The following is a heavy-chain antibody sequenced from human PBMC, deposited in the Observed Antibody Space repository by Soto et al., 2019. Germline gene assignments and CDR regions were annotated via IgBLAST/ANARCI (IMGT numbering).Heavy chain of an antibody. CDR3: AKVGRNSSSWYEGWLGSHYYYGMDV. Sequence: TGGSLRLSCASSVFTFISYAMSWVRQAPGKGLEWVSAISGSGGSTYYADSVKGRFTISRDNSKNTLYLQMNSLRAEDTAVYYCAKVGRNSSSWYEGWLGSHYYYGMDVWGQGTTVTVSS. V-gene: IGHV3-23*01. J-gene: IGHJ6*02. D-gene: IGHD6-13*01. CDR2: ISGSGGST. CDR1: VFTFISYA.